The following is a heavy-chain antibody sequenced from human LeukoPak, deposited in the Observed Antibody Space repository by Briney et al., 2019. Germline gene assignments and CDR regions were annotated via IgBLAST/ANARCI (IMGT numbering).Heavy chain of an antibody. Sequence: QPGGSLRLSCAASGFTVTSNYMSWVRQAPGKGLEWVSVISSGGTTYHADSVKGRFTISRDNSKNTVYLQMNSLRAEDTAVYYCARARDKDYGDLNWGQGTLVTVS. V-gene: IGHV3-66*01. CDR2: ISSGGTT. J-gene: IGHJ4*02. CDR1: GFTVTSNY. D-gene: IGHD4-17*01. CDR3: ARARDKDYGDLN.